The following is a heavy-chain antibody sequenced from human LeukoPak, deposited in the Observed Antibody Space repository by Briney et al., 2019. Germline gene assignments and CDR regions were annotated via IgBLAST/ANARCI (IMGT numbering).Heavy chain of an antibody. CDR1: GFIFSDYG. CDR3: AKEALRSGSGYHFDF. V-gene: IGHV3-23*01. D-gene: IGHD2-15*01. CDR2: ITGSGGNT. Sequence: GGSLRLSCAGSGFIFSDYGMSWVRQAPGKGLEWVSGITGSGGNTYYSDSVKGQFIISRDNSKNTVYLQMNSLGAEDTAVYYCAKEALRSGSGYHFDFWGQGTLVTVSS. J-gene: IGHJ4*02.